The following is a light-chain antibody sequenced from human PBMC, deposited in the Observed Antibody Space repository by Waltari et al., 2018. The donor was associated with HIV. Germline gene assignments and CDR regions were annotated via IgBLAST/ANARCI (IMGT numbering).Light chain of an antibody. V-gene: IGLV2-18*02. CDR3: SSYTSTSTWV. CDR2: EVS. CDR1: SSDVGSYNR. J-gene: IGLJ3*02. Sequence: QSALTQPPSVSGSPGQSVTISCTGSSSDVGSYNRFSWYQQAPGTAPKLILSEVSNRPSGVPDRFSGSKSGNSASLTITGVQAEDEADYYCSSYTSTSTWVFGGGTRLTVL.